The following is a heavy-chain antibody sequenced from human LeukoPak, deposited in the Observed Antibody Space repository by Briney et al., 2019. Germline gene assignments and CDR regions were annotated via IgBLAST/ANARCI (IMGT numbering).Heavy chain of an antibody. Sequence: PGGSLRLSCAGSGFTFSDFSMIWVRQAPGKGLEWVSSIRRDSSDTRYADSVKGRFTISRDNSKNTLYLQMNSLRAEDTAVYYCAKDAPGTSSGFDYWGQGTLVTVSS. J-gene: IGHJ4*02. D-gene: IGHD6-19*01. V-gene: IGHV3-23*01. CDR3: AKDAPGTSSGFDY. CDR1: GFTFSDFS. CDR2: IRRDSSDT.